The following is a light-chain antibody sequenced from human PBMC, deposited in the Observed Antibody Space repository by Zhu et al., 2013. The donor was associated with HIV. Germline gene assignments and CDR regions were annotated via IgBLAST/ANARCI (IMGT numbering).Light chain of an antibody. CDR2: DDT. CDR3: SSLSSANTPNV. CDR1: NIGTIS. Sequence: SYVLTQPPSVSVAPGKTASITCGGNNIGTISVHWYQQNPGQAPVLVVYDDTDRPSGVSNRFSGSKSGNTASLTISTLQAEDEADYYCSSLSSANTPNVFGTGTKVTVL. V-gene: IGLV3-21*03. J-gene: IGLJ1*01.